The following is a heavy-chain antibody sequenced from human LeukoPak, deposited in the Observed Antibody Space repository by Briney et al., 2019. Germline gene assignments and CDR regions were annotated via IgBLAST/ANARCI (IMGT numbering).Heavy chain of an antibody. J-gene: IGHJ4*02. Sequence: GESLKISCKGSGYSFTNYWIGWVRQTPGKGLEWMGIIYPGDSNTRTSPSFQGQVTLSADKSISTAYLQWSSLKASDTAMYYCARQATGYSRRRFDYWGQGTLVTVSS. CDR2: IYPGDSNT. CDR1: GYSFTNYW. V-gene: IGHV5-51*01. D-gene: IGHD5-12*01. CDR3: ARQATGYSRRRFDY.